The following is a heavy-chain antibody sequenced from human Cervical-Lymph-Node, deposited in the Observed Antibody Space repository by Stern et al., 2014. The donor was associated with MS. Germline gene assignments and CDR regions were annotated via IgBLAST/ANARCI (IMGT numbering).Heavy chain of an antibody. CDR1: GYIFTDYY. V-gene: IGHV1-2*02. J-gene: IGHJ5*02. Sequence: VQLLESGAEVEKPGASVKVSCKASGYIFTDYYLHWVRQAPGQGLEWMGRINPKSGGTSYAQSFQGRVTLTRDTSITTAYLDLSRLASDDPAVFYCTRALRIADRPSPGGHWFDPWGQGTLVIVSS. D-gene: IGHD6-13*01. CDR3: TRALRIADRPSPGGHWFDP. CDR2: INPKSGGT.